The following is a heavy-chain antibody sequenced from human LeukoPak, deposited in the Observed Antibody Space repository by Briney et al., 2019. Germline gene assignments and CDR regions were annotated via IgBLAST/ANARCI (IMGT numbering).Heavy chain of an antibody. CDR2: ISSSSSTI. CDR1: GFNFSSYE. CDR3: ARFHYGIDAFDI. D-gene: IGHD3-10*01. V-gene: IGHV3-48*01. J-gene: IGHJ3*02. Sequence: PGGSLRLSCAASGFNFSSYEMNWVRQAPGKGLEWVSYISSSSSTIYYADSVKGRFTISRDNAKNSLYLQMNSLRAEDTAVYYCARFHYGIDAFDIWGQGTMVIVSS.